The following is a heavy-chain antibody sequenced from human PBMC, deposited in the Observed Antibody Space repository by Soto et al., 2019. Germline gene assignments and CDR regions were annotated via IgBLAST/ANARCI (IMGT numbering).Heavy chain of an antibody. D-gene: IGHD4-17*01. Sequence: EVQLVESGGGLVQPGGSLRLSCAVSGFTFSSFTMMWVRQAPGTGLEWVSYISTSSSSIYYAGSVEVRFPISRDNAKNSLYLRMTNPRADDTAGYYCARDGDYGDYVSPFLDYWGQGTLVTVSS. CDR1: GFTFSSFT. CDR2: ISTSSSSI. J-gene: IGHJ4*02. V-gene: IGHV3-48*01. CDR3: ARDGDYGDYVSPFLDY.